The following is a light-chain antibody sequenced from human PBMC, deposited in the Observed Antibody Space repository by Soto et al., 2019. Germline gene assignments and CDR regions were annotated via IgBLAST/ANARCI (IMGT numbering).Light chain of an antibody. CDR3: CSYARSYSLV. J-gene: IGLJ2*01. CDR2: EVN. CDR1: SSNVGSYKL. V-gene: IGLV2-23*02. Sequence: QSALTQPASVSGSPGQSITISCTGTSSNVGSYKLVSWYQQHPGKAPKLMIFEVNKRPSGVSNRFSGSKSGNTASLTISGLKVEDEADYYCCSYARSYSLVFGGGTKLTVL.